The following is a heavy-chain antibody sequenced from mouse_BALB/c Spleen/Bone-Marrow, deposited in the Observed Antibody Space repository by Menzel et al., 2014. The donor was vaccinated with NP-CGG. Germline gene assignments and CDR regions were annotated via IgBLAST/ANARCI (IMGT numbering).Heavy chain of an antibody. Sequence: VMLVESGHGLVQPSQSLSITCTVSGFSLTSYGVYWVRQSPGKGLEWLGVIWSGGSTDHNAAFISRLSISKDNSKSQVFFKMNSLQSNDTAIYYCAGNRDWDGAMDYWGQGTSVTVSS. CDR2: IWSGGST. J-gene: IGHJ4*01. V-gene: IGHV2-2*03. CDR3: AGNRDWDGAMDY. D-gene: IGHD4-1*01. CDR1: GFSLTSYG.